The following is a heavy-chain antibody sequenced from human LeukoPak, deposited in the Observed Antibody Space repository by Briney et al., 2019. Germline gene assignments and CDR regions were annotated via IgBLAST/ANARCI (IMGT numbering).Heavy chain of an antibody. CDR1: GGSISSHY. Sequence: PSETLSLTCTVSGGSISSHYWSWIRQPPGKGLEWIGYIYYSGSTNYNPSLKSRVTISVDTSKNQFSLKLSSVTAADTAVYYCARVARGGPGYFDYWGQGTLVTVSS. V-gene: IGHV4-59*11. J-gene: IGHJ4*02. CDR3: ARVARGGPGYFDY. CDR2: IYYSGST. D-gene: IGHD3-16*01.